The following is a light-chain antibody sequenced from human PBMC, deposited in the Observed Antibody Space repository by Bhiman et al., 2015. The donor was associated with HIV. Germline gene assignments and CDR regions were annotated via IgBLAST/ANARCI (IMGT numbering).Light chain of an antibody. CDR3: QSYDNSLSVFYV. CDR1: SSDVGGYNY. V-gene: IGLV2-14*03. J-gene: IGLJ1*01. CDR2: DVS. Sequence: QSALTQPASVSGSPGQSITISCTGTSSDVGGYNYVSWYQHHPGKAPKLMIYDVSKRPSGVSNRFSGSKSGTSASLAITGLQAEDEADYYCQSYDNSLSVFYVFGTGTKVTVL.